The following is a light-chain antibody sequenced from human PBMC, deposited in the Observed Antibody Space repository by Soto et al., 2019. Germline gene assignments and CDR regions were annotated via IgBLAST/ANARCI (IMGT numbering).Light chain of an antibody. J-gene: IGLJ1*01. CDR1: SSNIGSNT. CDR2: SNN. CDR3: AAWXDSLNGYV. V-gene: IGLV1-44*01. Sequence: QSVLTQPPSASGTPGQRVTISCSGSSSNIGSNTVNWYQQLPGTAPKLLIYSNNQRPSGVPDRFSGSKSGTSASLAISGLQSEDEADYYCAAWXDSLNGYVLGTGTKVTVL.